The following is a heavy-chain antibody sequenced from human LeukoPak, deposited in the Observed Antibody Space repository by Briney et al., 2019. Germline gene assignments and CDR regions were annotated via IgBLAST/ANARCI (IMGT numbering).Heavy chain of an antibody. V-gene: IGHV5-51*01. Sequence: GESLKISCKGSGYSFPNYCIGWVRQMPGKGLEWMGIIYPVDSHTRYSPSFQDQVTISVDKSISTAYLQWSSLKASDTAMYYCARGPYAYTSSATLGSYNWFDPWGQGSLVTVSS. CDR1: GYSFPNYC. J-gene: IGHJ5*02. D-gene: IGHD2-2*02. CDR3: ARGPYAYTSSATLGSYNWFDP. CDR2: IYPVDSHT.